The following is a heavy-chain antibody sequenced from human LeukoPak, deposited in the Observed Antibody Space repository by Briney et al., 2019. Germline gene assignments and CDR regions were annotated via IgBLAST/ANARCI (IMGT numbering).Heavy chain of an antibody. CDR1: GFTSDDYA. CDR2: ISWNSGSI. D-gene: IGHD2-2*01. J-gene: IGHJ4*02. V-gene: IGHV3-9*02. Sequence: GGSLRLSCAASGFTSDDYAMHWVRQAPGKGLEWVSGISWNSGSIGYADSVKGRFTISRDNAKNSLYLQMNSLRAEDTALYYCAKSIGTSYIYYFDYWGQGTLVTVSS. CDR3: AKSIGTSYIYYFDY.